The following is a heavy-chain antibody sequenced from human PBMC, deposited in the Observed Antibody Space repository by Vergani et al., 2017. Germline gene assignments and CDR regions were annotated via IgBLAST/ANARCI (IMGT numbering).Heavy chain of an antibody. CDR2: ISGSGGST. CDR3: ARDRIDSSGYFYYFDY. J-gene: IGHJ4*02. V-gene: IGHV3-23*01. CDR1: GFTFSSYA. D-gene: IGHD3-22*01. Sequence: EVQLLESGGGLVQPGGSLRLSCAASGFTFSSYAMSWVRQAPGKGLEWVSAISGSGGSTYYADSVKGRFTISRDNAKNSLYLQMNSLRAEDTAVYYCARDRIDSSGYFYYFDYWGQGTLVTVSS.